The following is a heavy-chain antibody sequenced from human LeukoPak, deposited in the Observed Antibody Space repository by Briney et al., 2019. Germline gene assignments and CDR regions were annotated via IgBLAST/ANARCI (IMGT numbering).Heavy chain of an antibody. Sequence: PPETLSLTCAVSGYSISSGYYWGWIRQPPGKGLEWIGSIYHSGSTYYNPSLKSRVTITVDTSKNQFSLKLSSVTAADTAVYYCARARGSYRDDAFDIWGQGTMVTVSS. CDR3: ARARGSYRDDAFDI. V-gene: IGHV4-38-2*01. CDR2: IYHSGST. J-gene: IGHJ3*02. D-gene: IGHD1-26*01. CDR1: GYSISSGYY.